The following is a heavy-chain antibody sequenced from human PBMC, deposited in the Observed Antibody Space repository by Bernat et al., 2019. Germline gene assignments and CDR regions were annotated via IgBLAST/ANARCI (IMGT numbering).Heavy chain of an antibody. CDR1: EFTFTNAW. V-gene: IGHV3-15*01. Sequence: EVHLEESGGDLVEPGGSLTLSCAASEFTFTNAWLGWVRQAPGKGLEWLGRIRSKTAGGTIDYTPPVEGRFTISGDESKNTVYLQMNGLKTEDTAAYYCAASFLAPGGFDIWGQGTMVTVSP. D-gene: IGHD3-3*01. J-gene: IGHJ3*02. CDR2: IRSKTAGGTI. CDR3: AASFLAPGGFDI.